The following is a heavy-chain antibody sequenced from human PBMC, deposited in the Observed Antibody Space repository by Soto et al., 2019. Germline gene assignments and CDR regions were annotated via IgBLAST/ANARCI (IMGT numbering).Heavy chain of an antibody. CDR1: GFTFSSYG. CDR3: AKDRDLWIAAAGTLDY. J-gene: IGHJ4*02. D-gene: IGHD6-13*01. V-gene: IGHV3-30*18. CDR2: ISYDGSNK. Sequence: GGSLRLSCAASGFTFSSYGMHWVRQAPGKGLEWVAVISYDGSNKYYADSVKGRFTISRDNSKNTLYLQMNSLRAEDTAVYYCAKDRDLWIAAAGTLDYWGQGTLVTVSS.